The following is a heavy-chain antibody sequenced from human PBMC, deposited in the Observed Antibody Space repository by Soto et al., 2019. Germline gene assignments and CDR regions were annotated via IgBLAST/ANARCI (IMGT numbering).Heavy chain of an antibody. CDR2: ISSSSSYI. V-gene: IGHV3-21*01. D-gene: IGHD6-13*01. CDR1: GFTLSTYN. CDR3: ARAPSWYIFDY. Sequence: GGSLRLSCAASGFTLSTYNMNWVRQAPGQGLEWVSSISSSSSYIYYADSVKGRFTIYRDNAKNSLYLQMNSLRAEDTAVYYCARAPSWYIFDYWGQGTLVTVSS. J-gene: IGHJ4*02.